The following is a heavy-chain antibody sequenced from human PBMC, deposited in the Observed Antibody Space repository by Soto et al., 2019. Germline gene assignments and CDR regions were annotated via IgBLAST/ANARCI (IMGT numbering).Heavy chain of an antibody. J-gene: IGHJ3*01. V-gene: IGHV3-9*01. CDR3: IRGGRYCSGGSCYSGAFDA. CDR1: GFTFDDYA. CDR2: ISWNSGSI. D-gene: IGHD2-15*01. Sequence: EVHLVESGGGLVQPGRSLRLSCAASGFTFDDYAMNWVRQFPGKGLEWVSGISWNSGSIGYADSVKGRFIISRDNGKNFVYLQLNSVRPEDTALYYCIRGGRYCSGGSCYSGAFDAWGQGTMVTVSS.